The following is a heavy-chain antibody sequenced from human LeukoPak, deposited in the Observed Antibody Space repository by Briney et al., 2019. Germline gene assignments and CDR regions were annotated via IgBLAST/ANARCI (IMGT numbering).Heavy chain of an antibody. CDR3: ARDSGTIAAAGTLDY. V-gene: IGHV1-2*02. Sequence: ASVKVSCKASGYTFNGYYMHWVRQAPGQGLEWMGWINPNSGGTNYAQKFLGRVTMTRDTSINTVYMELRRLKSDDTAVYYCARDSGTIAAAGTLDYWGQGTLVTVSS. CDR1: GYTFNGYY. J-gene: IGHJ4*02. D-gene: IGHD6-13*01. CDR2: INPNSGGT.